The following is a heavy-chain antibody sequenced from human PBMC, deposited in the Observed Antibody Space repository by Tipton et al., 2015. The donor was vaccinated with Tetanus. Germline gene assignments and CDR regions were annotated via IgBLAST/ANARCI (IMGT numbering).Heavy chain of an antibody. V-gene: IGHV1-18*01. D-gene: IGHD3-22*01. CDR2: ISAYNGNT. J-gene: IGHJ4*02. CDR1: GYTFTSYG. CDR3: ARDVRGGYYYDSSGSGFDY. Sequence: QLVQSGAEVKKPGASVKVSCKASGYTFTSYGISWVRQAPGQGLEWMGWISAYNGNTNYAQKLQGRVTMTPDTSTSTAYMELRSLRSDDTAVYYCARDVRGGYYYDSSGSGFDYWGQGTLVTVSS.